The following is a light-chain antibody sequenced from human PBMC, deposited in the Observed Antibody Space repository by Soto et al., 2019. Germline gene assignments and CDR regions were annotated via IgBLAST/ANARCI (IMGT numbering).Light chain of an antibody. CDR2: DAS. CDR1: QAIRSN. Sequence: EIVMTQSPATLSVSPGERATLSCRASQAIRSNLAWYQQKPGQAPRLLIYDASSRATGVPARFSGSGSGTASTLSISSLQSEDSAVYFCQQYNSGPPLTFGGGTKVDIK. J-gene: IGKJ4*01. V-gene: IGKV3-15*01. CDR3: QQYNSGPPLT.